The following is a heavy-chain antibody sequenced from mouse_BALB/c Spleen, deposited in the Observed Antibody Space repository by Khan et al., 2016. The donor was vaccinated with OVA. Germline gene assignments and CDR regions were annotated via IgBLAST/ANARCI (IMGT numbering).Heavy chain of an antibody. V-gene: IGHV3-1*02. CDR1: GYSITSGYS. CDR2: IHSSGST. J-gene: IGHJ1*01. Sequence: EVQLQESGPDLVKPSQSLSLTCTVTGYSITSGYSWHWIRQFPGNKLEWMGYIHSSGSTNYNPSLKSRISITRDPSKNQFFLQLNSVTTEDTATYYGARSGTTVVPDWYVDVWGAGTTVTVSA. CDR3: ARSGTTVVPDWYVDV. D-gene: IGHD1-1*01.